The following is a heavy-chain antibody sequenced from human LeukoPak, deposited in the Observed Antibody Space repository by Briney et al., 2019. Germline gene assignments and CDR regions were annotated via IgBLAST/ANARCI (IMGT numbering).Heavy chain of an antibody. CDR1: GYTLTELS. CDR2: FDPGDGET. J-gene: IGHJ4*02. CDR3: ATVKIAAAGTGPGY. V-gene: IGHV1-24*01. Sequence: ASVKVSCKVSGYTLTELSMHWVRQAPGKGLEWMGGFDPGDGETIYAQKFQGRVTMTEDTSTDTAYMELSSLRSEDTAVYYCATVKIAAAGTGPGYWGQGTLVTVSS. D-gene: IGHD6-13*01.